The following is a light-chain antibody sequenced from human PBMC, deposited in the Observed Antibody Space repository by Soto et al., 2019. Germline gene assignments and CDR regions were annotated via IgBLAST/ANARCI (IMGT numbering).Light chain of an antibody. J-gene: IGKJ5*01. CDR2: AAS. V-gene: IGKV1-9*01. CDR3: QQLNSYPIT. CDR1: QSITSY. Sequence: PSFLSVSVGDRVTITFQASQSITSYLAWYQQKPGKAPKLLIYAASTLQSGVPSGFSGSGSGTEFTLTISRLQPEDFATYYCQQLNSYPITFGQGTRLEIK.